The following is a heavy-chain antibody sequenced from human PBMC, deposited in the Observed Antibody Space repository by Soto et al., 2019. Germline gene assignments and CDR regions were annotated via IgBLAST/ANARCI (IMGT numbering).Heavy chain of an antibody. Sequence: PSETLSLTCTVSGGSISNSRYYWAWIRQPPGKGLEWIGSIYHTGITYYNPSLRSRVTISVDTSKNQFSLKLTSVTAADTAVYYCARDYYDSSDYTTNWFDPWGQGTLVTVSS. D-gene: IGHD3-22*01. CDR3: ARDYYDSSDYTTNWFDP. CDR2: IYHTGIT. V-gene: IGHV4-39*01. CDR1: GGSISNSRYY. J-gene: IGHJ5*02.